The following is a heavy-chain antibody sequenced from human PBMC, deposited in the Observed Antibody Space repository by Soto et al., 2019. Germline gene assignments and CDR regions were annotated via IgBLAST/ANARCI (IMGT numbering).Heavy chain of an antibody. Sequence: EVELLESGGGMVQPGGSLRLSCVASGFTFSSYAMSWVRQAPGTGLEWVSAISGSVGNTYYSDSVEGRFTISRDNSENTLFLQMNSLRAEDTAVYYCAKAAGGYDFSSGGMNWFDPWGQGTLVTVSS. CDR1: GFTFSSYA. D-gene: IGHD3-3*01. V-gene: IGHV3-23*01. J-gene: IGHJ5*02. CDR3: AKAAGGYDFSSGGMNWFDP. CDR2: ISGSVGNT.